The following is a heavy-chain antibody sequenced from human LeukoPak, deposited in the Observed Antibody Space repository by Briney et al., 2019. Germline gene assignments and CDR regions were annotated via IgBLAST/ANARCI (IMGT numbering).Heavy chain of an antibody. CDR1: GGTFSSYA. Sequence: SVKVSCKASGGTFSSYAISWVRQAPGQGLEWMGGIIPIFGTANYAQKFQGRVTITTDESTSTAYMELSSLRSEDTAVYYCARGTGVWSGSYDPDNYDILTRHWFDPWGQGTLVTVSS. CDR3: ARGTGVWSGSYDPDNYDILTRHWFDP. J-gene: IGHJ5*02. D-gene: IGHD3-9*01. V-gene: IGHV1-69*05. CDR2: IIPIFGTA.